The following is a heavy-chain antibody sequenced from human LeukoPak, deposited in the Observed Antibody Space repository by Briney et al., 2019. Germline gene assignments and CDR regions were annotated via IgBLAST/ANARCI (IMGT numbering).Heavy chain of an antibody. CDR2: TYYRSKWNT. V-gene: IGHV6-1*01. Sequence: SQTLSLTCAISGDSVSSNSASWNWIRQSPSRGLEWLGRTYYRSKWNTDYAVSVKGRITINPDTSKNQFSLYLNSVTPEDTAVYYCARDPGSSYEWGPFDPWGQGTLVTVSS. D-gene: IGHD1-26*01. CDR1: GDSVSSNSAS. CDR3: ARDPGSSYEWGPFDP. J-gene: IGHJ5*02.